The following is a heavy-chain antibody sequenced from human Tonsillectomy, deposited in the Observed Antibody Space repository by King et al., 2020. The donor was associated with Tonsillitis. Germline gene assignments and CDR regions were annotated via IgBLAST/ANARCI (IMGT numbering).Heavy chain of an antibody. D-gene: IGHD2-21*02. CDR2: INTNTGNP. V-gene: IGHV7-4-1*02. Sequence: QLVQSGSELKKAGASVRVSCKASGYSFISYAMSWVRQAPGHGLECVGWINTNTGNPTYAQAFTGRFVFSLDTAFSTAYLQINSLQPEDTAVYYCARSPFSDPFDYWGQGTLVTVSS. CDR3: ARSPFSDPFDY. J-gene: IGHJ4*02. CDR1: GYSFISYA.